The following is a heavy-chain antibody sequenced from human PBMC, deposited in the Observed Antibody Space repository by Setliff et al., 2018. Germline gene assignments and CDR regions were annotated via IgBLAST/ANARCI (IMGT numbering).Heavy chain of an antibody. Sequence: SETLSLTCTVSGGSISSGSYYWSWIRQPAGKGLEWIGHIYTSGSTNYNPSLKSRVTISVDTSKNQFSLKLSSVTAADTAVYYCARTDDSSGYYYGWGQGTLVTSPQ. V-gene: IGHV4-61*09. CDR2: IYTSGST. J-gene: IGHJ4*02. CDR1: GGSISSGSYY. CDR3: ARTDDSSGYYYG. D-gene: IGHD3-22*01.